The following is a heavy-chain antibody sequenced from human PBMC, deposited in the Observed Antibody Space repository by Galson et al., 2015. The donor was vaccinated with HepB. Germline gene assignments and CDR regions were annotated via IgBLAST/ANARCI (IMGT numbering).Heavy chain of an antibody. Sequence: SAKVSCKASGYTFTSYGINWVRLAPGQGLEWMGWISAYNGNTNYAQRFQGRVILSTDPSTSTAYMELRSLRSDDTAVYYCARDRTVVNLGYFQHWGQGAQVTVSS. V-gene: IGHV1-18*04. CDR2: ISAYNGNT. CDR3: ARDRTVVNLGYFQH. D-gene: IGHD4-23*01. J-gene: IGHJ1*01. CDR1: GYTFTSYG.